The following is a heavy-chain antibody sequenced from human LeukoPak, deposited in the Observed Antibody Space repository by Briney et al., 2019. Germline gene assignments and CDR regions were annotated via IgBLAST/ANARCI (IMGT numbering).Heavy chain of an antibody. J-gene: IGHJ4*02. CDR1: GGTFSSYA. D-gene: IGHD3-22*01. V-gene: IGHV1-69*05. CDR2: IIPIFGTA. Sequence: GASVKVSCKASGGTFSSYAISWVRQAPGQGLEWMGRIIPIFGTANYAQKFQGRVTITTDESTSTAYMELSSLRSEDTAVYYCARDYPDYYDSSGYYGAFFDYWGQGTLVTVSS. CDR3: ARDYPDYYDSSGYYGAFFDY.